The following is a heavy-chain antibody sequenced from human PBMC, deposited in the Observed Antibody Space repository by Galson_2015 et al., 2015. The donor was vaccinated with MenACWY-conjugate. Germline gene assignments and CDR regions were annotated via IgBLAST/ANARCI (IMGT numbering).Heavy chain of an antibody. CDR3: ARDLGFYCSRNDCYSPY. J-gene: IGHJ4*02. V-gene: IGHV3-7*03. CDR2: IKQDGSEK. CDR1: GFIFNNYW. Sequence: SLRLSCAASGFIFNNYWMSWVPQVPGKGPEWVANIKQDGSEKYYVDSVRGRFTISRDNAKNSLYLQMNSLRAEDTAVYYCARDLGFYCSRNDCYSPYWGQGTLVTVSS. D-gene: IGHD2-2*01.